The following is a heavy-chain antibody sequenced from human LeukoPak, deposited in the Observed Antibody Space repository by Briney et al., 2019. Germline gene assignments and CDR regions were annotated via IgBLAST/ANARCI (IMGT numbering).Heavy chain of an antibody. D-gene: IGHD2-2*01. CDR3: ANTAADY. Sequence: SETLSLTCTVSGGSISSSSYYWGWIRQPPGKGLEWIGSIYYSGSTYHNPSLKSRVTISVDTSKNEFSLKLSSVTAADTAVYYCANTAADYWGQGTLVTVSS. CDR2: IYYSGST. V-gene: IGHV4-39*01. J-gene: IGHJ4*02. CDR1: GGSISSSSYY.